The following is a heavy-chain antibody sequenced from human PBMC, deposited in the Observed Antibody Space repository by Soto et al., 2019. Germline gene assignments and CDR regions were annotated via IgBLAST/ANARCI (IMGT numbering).Heavy chain of an antibody. D-gene: IGHD1-1*01. CDR2: ISYDGNVA. J-gene: IGHJ4*02. CDR3: AKEGPITNWYFDY. V-gene: IGHV3-30*18. Sequence: QVQLVESGGGVVQPGRSLRLSCAASGFTFSNYGMHWVRQAPGKGLEWVIVISYDGNVAYYADSVKGRFTISRDNSKNALYLQMNRLRTEETAMYYCAKEGPITNWYFDYWGQGNRVTVSS. CDR1: GFTFSNYG.